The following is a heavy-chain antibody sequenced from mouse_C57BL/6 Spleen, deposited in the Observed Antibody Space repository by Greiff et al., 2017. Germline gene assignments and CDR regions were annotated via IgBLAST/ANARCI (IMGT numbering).Heavy chain of an antibody. J-gene: IGHJ3*01. CDR3: AHLPYGNYGAY. Sequence: EVQLQQPVAELVRPGASVKLSCTASGFNINNTYMHWVKQRPEQGLEWIGRIDPANGNTKYAPKFQGKDTITADTAANTAYRQLDSLTSGDTAIYYCAHLPYGNYGAYWGQGTLVTVSA. V-gene: IGHV14-3*01. CDR2: IDPANGNT. CDR1: GFNINNTY. D-gene: IGHD2-10*02.